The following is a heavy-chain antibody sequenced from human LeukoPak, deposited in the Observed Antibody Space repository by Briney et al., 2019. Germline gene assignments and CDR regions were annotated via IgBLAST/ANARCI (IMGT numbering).Heavy chain of an antibody. CDR2: INPSGGST. CDR1: GYTFTSYY. D-gene: IGHD3-22*01. J-gene: IGHJ4*02. Sequence: ASVKVSCKASGYTFTSYYMHWMRQAPGQGLEWMGIINPSGGSTSYAQKFQGRVTMTRDTSTSTVYMELSSLRSEDTAVYYCARDGDYYDSSGHKLQLFDYWGQGTLVTVSS. CDR3: ARDGDYYDSSGHKLQLFDY. V-gene: IGHV1-46*01.